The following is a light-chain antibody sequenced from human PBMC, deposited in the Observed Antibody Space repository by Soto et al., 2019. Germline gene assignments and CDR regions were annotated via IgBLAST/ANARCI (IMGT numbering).Light chain of an antibody. J-gene: IGKJ4*01. CDR2: GAS. Sequence: EIVMTQSPATLSVSPGERATLSCRASQSVSSNLAWSQHKPGQAPRLLIYGASTRATGIPARFSGSGSGTEFTLTISRLQSEDFAVYYCQQYAYRPPLTFGGGTKVDIK. CDR1: QSVSSN. V-gene: IGKV3-15*01. CDR3: QQYAYRPPLT.